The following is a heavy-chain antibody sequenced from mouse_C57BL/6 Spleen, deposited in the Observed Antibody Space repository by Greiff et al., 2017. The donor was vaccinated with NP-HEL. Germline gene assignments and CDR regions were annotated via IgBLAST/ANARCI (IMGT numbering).Heavy chain of an antibody. V-gene: IGHV1-82*01. D-gene: IGHD1-1*01. J-gene: IGHJ2*01. CDR2: IYPGDGDT. Sequence: QVQLQQSGPELVKPGASVKISCKASGYAFSSSWMNWVKQRPGKGLEWIGRIYPGDGDTNYNGKFKGKATLTADKSSSTAYMQLSSLTSEDSAVYFCARGDYYGLPLYGYWGQGTTLTVSS. CDR3: ARGDYYGLPLYGY. CDR1: GYAFSSSW.